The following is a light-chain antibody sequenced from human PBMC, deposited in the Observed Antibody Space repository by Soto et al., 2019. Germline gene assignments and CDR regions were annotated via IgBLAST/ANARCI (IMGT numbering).Light chain of an antibody. CDR1: QDIASY. CDR2: AAS. CDR3: QQLNVNLL. Sequence: IQLPQSPSSLSASIGDRVTITCRASQDIASYLAWYQQKPGNAPKLLIYAASTLNSGVPSRFSGSGSGTDFTLTISSLQPEDFVTYYCQQLNVNLLFGQGTKLEIK. J-gene: IGKJ2*01. V-gene: IGKV1-9*01.